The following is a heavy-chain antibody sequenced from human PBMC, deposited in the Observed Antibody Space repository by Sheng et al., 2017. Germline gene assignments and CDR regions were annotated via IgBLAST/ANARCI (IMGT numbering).Heavy chain of an antibody. CDR1: GFTFSTYE. Sequence: EVQLVESGGGLLQPGGSLRLSCAASGFTFSTYEMNWVRQAPGKGLEWVSYISSSGSTIYYADSVKGRFTISRDNAKNSLYLQMNSLRAEDTAVYYCARGMRRGGTIFGVVTVWGQGTTVTVSS. CDR2: ISSSGSTI. J-gene: IGHJ6*02. CDR3: ARGMRRGGTIFGVVTV. D-gene: IGHD3-3*01. V-gene: IGHV3-48*03.